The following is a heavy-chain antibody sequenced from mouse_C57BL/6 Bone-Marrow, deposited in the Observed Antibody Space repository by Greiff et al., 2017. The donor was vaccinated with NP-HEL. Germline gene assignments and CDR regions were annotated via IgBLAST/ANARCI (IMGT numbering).Heavy chain of an antibody. CDR1: GFTFSDYG. D-gene: IGHD1-1*01. CDR3: ARPFYYYGSSWFAY. CDR2: ISSGSSTI. J-gene: IGHJ3*01. V-gene: IGHV5-17*01. Sequence: EVNLVESGGGLVKPGGSLKLSCAASGFTFSDYGMHWVRQAPEKGLEWVAYISSGSSTIYYADTVKGRFTISRDNAKNTLFLQMTSLRSEDTAMYYCARPFYYYGSSWFAYWGQGTLVTVSA.